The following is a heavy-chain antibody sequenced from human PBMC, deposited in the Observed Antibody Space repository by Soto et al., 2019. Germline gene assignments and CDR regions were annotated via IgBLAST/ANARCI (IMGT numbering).Heavy chain of an antibody. CDR2: IYYSGST. CDR1: GGSISSSSYY. J-gene: IGHJ4*02. Sequence: PSETLSLTCTVSGGSISSSSYYWGWIRQPPGKGLEWIGSIYYSGSTYYNPSLKSRVTISVDTSKNQFSLKLSSVTAADTAVYYCASHPTYSGYRSSWTDDWGQGTLVTVSS. V-gene: IGHV4-39*01. CDR3: ASHPTYSGYRSSWTDD. D-gene: IGHD6-13*01.